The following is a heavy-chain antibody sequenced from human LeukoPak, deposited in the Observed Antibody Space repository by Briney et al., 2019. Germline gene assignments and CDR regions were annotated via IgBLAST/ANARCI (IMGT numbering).Heavy chain of an antibody. J-gene: IGHJ1*01. D-gene: IGHD3-22*01. CDR1: TFTFTPGW. V-gene: IGHV3-21*01. CDR2: ISSSSSYI. Sequence: GGSLRLSCEASTFTFTPGWMSWVRQAPGKGLEWVSSISSSSSYIYYADSVKGRFTISRDNAKNSLYLQMNSLRAEDTAVYYCARGGYYDSSGYGPRYFQHWGQGTLVTVSS. CDR3: ARGGYYDSSGYGPRYFQH.